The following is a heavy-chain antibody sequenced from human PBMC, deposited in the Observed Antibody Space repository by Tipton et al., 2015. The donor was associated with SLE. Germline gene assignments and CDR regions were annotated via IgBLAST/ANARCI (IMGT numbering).Heavy chain of an antibody. J-gene: IGHJ5*02. CDR1: GGSMSTYY. CDR2: FYYSGST. CDR3: ARGGTVFGVVLNWFDP. V-gene: IGHV4-59*01. Sequence: TLSLTCTVSGGSMSTYYWNWIRQFPGKGLEWIGYFYYSGSTSYNPSLKSRVTISLDKSKNQFSLKLSSVTAADTAVYYCARGGTVFGVVLNWFDPWGQGTLLTVSS. D-gene: IGHD3-3*01.